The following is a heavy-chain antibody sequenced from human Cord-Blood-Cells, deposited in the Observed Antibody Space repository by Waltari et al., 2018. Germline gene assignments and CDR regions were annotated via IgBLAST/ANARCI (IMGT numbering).Heavy chain of an antibody. D-gene: IGHD6-19*01. CDR1: GDSVSSNSAA. V-gene: IGHV6-1*01. J-gene: IGHJ4*02. CDR2: TYYRSKWYN. Sequence: QVQLQQSGPGLVKPSQTLSLTCAIPGDSVSSNSAAWNWIRQSPSSGLEWLGRTYYRSKWYNDYAVSVKSRITINPDTSKNQFSLQLNSVTPEDTAVYYCARVAGYSSGWYRGYFDYWGQGTLVTVSS. CDR3: ARVAGYSSGWYRGYFDY.